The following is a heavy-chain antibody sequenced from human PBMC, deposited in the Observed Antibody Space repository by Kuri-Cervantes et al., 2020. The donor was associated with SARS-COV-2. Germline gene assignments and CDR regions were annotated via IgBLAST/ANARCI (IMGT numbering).Heavy chain of an antibody. CDR3: ARVRSGSRKAYYYGMDV. D-gene: IGHD1-26*01. V-gene: IGHV4-61*01. CDR2: IYDSGST. J-gene: IGHJ6*02. CDR1: GGSVSSGSYY. Sequence: SETLSLTCTVSGGSVSSGSYYWSWIRQPPGKGLEWIGYIYDSGSTNYNPSLKGRVTISVDTSKNQFSLKLSSVTAADTAVYYCARVRSGSRKAYYYGMDVWGQGTTVTVSS.